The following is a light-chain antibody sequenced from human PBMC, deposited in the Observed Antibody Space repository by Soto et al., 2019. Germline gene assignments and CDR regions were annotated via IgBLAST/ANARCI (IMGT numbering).Light chain of an antibody. V-gene: IGLV1-40*01. CDR2: DNV. Sequence: QSVLTQPPSVSGAPGQRITISCAGSSSNIGADYDVHWYQQFPGTAPKLLIYDNVNRPSGVPDRFSGSKSGTSASLSITGLHAEDEADYYCQSYDSGLSARVFGGGTKLTVL. CDR3: QSYDSGLSARV. CDR1: SSNIGADYD. J-gene: IGLJ3*02.